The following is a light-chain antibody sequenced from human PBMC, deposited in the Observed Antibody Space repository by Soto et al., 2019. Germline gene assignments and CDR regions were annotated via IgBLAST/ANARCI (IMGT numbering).Light chain of an antibody. V-gene: IGLV1-47*02. CDR1: SSNIGNNY. CDR2: NNN. CDR3: AAWDDSLRGCV. J-gene: IGLJ1*01. Sequence: QAVQTHSPSAPETPGHGVAISCSGSSSNIGNNYVYWYQQLPGAAPKLLIYNNNQRPSGVPDRFSGSKSATSASLAISGLRSEDEADYYCAAWDDSLRGCVFGNGTKVTVL.